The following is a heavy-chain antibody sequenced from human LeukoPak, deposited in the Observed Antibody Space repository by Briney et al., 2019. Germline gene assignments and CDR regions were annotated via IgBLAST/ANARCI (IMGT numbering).Heavy chain of an antibody. Sequence: HPGGSLRLSCAASGFTFSSYGMHWVRQAPGKGLEWVAVIWYDGSNKYYADSMKGRFTISRDNSKNTLYLQMNSLRAEDTAVYYCARDRVLLHAYSYGMDVWGQGTTVTVSS. CDR2: IWYDGSNK. CDR3: ARDRVLLHAYSYGMDV. V-gene: IGHV3-33*01. CDR1: GFTFSSYG. D-gene: IGHD3-16*01. J-gene: IGHJ6*02.